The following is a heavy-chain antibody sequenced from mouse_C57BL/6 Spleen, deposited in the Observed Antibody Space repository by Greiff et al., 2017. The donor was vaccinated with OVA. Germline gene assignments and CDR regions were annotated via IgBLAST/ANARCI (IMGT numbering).Heavy chain of an antibody. V-gene: IGHV5-16*01. J-gene: IGHJ1*03. CDR2: INYDGSST. D-gene: IGHD1-1*01. CDR1: GFTFSDSY. Sequence: DVMLVESEGGLVQPGSSMKLSCTASGFTFSDSYMAWVRQVPEKGLEWVANINYDGSSTYYLDSLKSRFIISRDNATNILYLQMSSLKSEDTATYYCARGPHYYGSGGRYFDVWGTGTTVTVSS. CDR3: ARGPHYYGSGGRYFDV.